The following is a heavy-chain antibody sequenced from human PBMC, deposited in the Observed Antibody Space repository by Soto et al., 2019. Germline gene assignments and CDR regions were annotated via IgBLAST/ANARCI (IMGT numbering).Heavy chain of an antibody. Sequence: EVQLLESGGGLVQPGGSLRLSCAASGFTFSSYAMSWVRQAPGKGLEWVSAISGSGGSTYYADSVKGRFTISRDNSKNTLYLQMNSLRAEDTAVYYRAKDGHTYYDILTGYYPYYYYYYMDVWGKGTTVTVSS. CDR3: AKDGHTYYDILTGYYPYYYYYYMDV. D-gene: IGHD3-9*01. V-gene: IGHV3-23*01. CDR2: ISGSGGST. J-gene: IGHJ6*03. CDR1: GFTFSSYA.